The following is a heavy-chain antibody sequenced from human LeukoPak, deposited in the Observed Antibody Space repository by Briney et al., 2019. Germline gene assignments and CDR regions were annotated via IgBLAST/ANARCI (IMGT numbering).Heavy chain of an antibody. D-gene: IGHD1-26*01. Sequence: SETLSLTCTVSGYSISSGYYWGWIRQPPGQGLEWIGSIYHSGSTYYNPSLKSRVTISVDTSKNQFSLKLSSVTAADTAVYYCARVEATKYFDYWGQGTLVTVSS. CDR3: ARVEATKYFDY. J-gene: IGHJ4*02. CDR2: IYHSGST. CDR1: GYSISSGYY. V-gene: IGHV4-38-2*02.